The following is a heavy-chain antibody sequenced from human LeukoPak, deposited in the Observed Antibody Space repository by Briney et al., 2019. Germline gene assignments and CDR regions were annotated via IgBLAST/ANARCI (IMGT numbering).Heavy chain of an antibody. Sequence: GGSLRLSCAASGFTFSRSTMNWVRQAPGKGLEWVSSISSSSIYIYYADSVKGRFTISRDNAKNSLYLEMNSLRAEDTAVYYCARADNYDTLTGYSDYWGQGTLVTVSS. D-gene: IGHD3-9*01. CDR2: ISSSSIYI. V-gene: IGHV3-21*01. CDR3: ARADNYDTLTGYSDY. CDR1: GFTFSRST. J-gene: IGHJ4*02.